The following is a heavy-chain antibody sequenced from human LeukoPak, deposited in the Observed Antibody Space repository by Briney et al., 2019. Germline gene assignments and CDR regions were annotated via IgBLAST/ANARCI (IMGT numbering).Heavy chain of an antibody. CDR2: IYYSGNT. V-gene: IGHV4-39*01. CDR3: ARLHYYYGMDV. Sequence: TSETLSLTCTVSGGSISSSTYYWGWIRQPPGKGLEWIGSIYYSGNTYYNPPLKSRVTISVDTSKNQFSLKLSSVTAADTAVYYCARLHYYYGMDVWGQGTTVTVSS. J-gene: IGHJ6*02. CDR1: GGSISSSTYY.